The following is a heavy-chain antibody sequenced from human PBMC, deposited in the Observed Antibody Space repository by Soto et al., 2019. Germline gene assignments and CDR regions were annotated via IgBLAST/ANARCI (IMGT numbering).Heavy chain of an antibody. D-gene: IGHD3-10*01. CDR3: AGYGSGSSYYYYYGMDV. J-gene: IGHJ6*02. CDR2: IYYSGTT. Sequence: SETLSLTCTVSGGSISSYYWSWIRQPPGKGLEWIGYIYYSGTTNYNPSLKSRVTISVDTSKNQFSLKLSSVTAADTAVYYCAGYGSGSSYYYYYGMDVWGQGTTVTVSS. V-gene: IGHV4-59*08. CDR1: GGSISSYY.